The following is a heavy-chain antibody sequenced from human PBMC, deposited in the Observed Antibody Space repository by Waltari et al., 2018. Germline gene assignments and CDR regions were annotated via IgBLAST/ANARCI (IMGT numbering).Heavy chain of an antibody. CDR3: ARDSGNTVLGY. CDR2: INPSDGYT. Sequence: QVQLVQSGAEVKKPGSSVKVACKASGYTFTYYYLYWVRQAAGQGLEWMGIINPSDGYTSYAQKCQGRVTMTGDTSTSTVYLELSSLRSEDTAVYYCARDSGNTVLGYWGQGTLVTVSS. D-gene: IGHD3-10*01. J-gene: IGHJ4*02. CDR1: GYTFTYYY. V-gene: IGHV1-46*01.